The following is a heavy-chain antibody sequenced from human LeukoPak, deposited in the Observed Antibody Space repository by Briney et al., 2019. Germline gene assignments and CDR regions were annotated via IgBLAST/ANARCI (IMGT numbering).Heavy chain of an antibody. CDR2: MNPNSGNT. V-gene: IGHV1-8*01. CDR1: GYTFTSYD. CDR3: ARGYGGYVTSNDYTDV. D-gene: IGHD4-17*01. J-gene: IGHJ6*03. Sequence: EASVKVSCKASGYTFTSYDINWVRQATGQGLEWMGWMNPNSGNTGYAQKFQGRVTMTRNTSISTAYMELSSLRSEDTAVYYCARGYGGYVTSNDYTDVWGKGTTVTVSS.